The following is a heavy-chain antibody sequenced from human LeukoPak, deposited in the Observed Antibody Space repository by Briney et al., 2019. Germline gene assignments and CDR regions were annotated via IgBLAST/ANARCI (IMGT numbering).Heavy chain of an antibody. D-gene: IGHD5-18*01. Sequence: ASVKVSCKASGYTFTSYGISWVRQAPGQGLEWMGWISAYNGNTNYAQKLQGRVTMTTDTSTSTAYMELRSLRSDDTAVYYCARDQMGYNYGYFPAPIFFDYWGQGTLVTVSS. CDR1: GYTFTSYG. V-gene: IGHV1-18*04. CDR2: ISAYNGNT. CDR3: ARDQMGYNYGYFPAPIFFDY. J-gene: IGHJ4*02.